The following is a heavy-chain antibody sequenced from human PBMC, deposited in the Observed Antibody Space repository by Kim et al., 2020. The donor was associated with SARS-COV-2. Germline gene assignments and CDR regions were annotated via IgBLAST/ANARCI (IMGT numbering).Heavy chain of an antibody. J-gene: IGHJ3*02. CDR2: ISNSGGTI. CDR3: ARQGGSYYDSRDAFDI. D-gene: IGHD3-22*01. CDR1: GFTFSDYD. Sequence: GGSLRLSCAASGFTFSDYDMSWIRQAPGKGLEWVSSISNSGGTIYYADSVKGRFTISRDNAKNSLYLQMNSLRAEDTAVYYCARQGGSYYDSRDAFDIWGQGTMVTVSS. V-gene: IGHV3-11*01.